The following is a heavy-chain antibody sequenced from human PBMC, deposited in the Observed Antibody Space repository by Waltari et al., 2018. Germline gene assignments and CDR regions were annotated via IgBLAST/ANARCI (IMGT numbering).Heavy chain of an antibody. J-gene: IGHJ3*01. CDR2: INSDGSST. CDR1: GFTFSPYY. D-gene: IGHD3-10*01. Sequence: EVQLVESGGGLVQPGGSLRLSCVASGFTFSPYYMYWVRQAPGKGLVVLSHINSDGSSTNYADSVKCRFTISRDNAKNTLYLQMNSLGAEDTAIYYCARDRGLPDSFDVWGQGTMVTVSS. V-gene: IGHV3-74*01. CDR3: ARDRGLPDSFDV.